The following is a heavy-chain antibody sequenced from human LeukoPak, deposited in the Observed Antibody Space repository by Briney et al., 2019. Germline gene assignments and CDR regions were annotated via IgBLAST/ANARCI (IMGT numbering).Heavy chain of an antibody. CDR1: GFTSSSYA. CDR2: ISSNGGST. Sequence: GGSLRLSCAASGFTSSSYAMHWVRQAPGKGLEYVSAISSNGGSTYYANSVKGRFTISRDNSKNTLYLQMGSLRAEDMAVYYCARGGSGSYLYYFDYWGQGTLVTVSS. D-gene: IGHD3-10*01. J-gene: IGHJ4*02. CDR3: ARGGSGSYLYYFDY. V-gene: IGHV3-64*01.